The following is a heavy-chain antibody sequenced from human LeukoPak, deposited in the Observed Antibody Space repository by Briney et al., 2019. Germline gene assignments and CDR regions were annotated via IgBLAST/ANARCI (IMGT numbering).Heavy chain of an antibody. J-gene: IGHJ4*02. CDR3: ARGIWSDHLVAYSLDS. D-gene: IGHD5-12*01. Sequence: GSSVTVSCKASGGTFSSYAISWVRQAPGQGLEWMGGIIPIFGTANYAQKFQGRVTITADESTSAAYMELSSLRSEDTAVYYCARGIWSDHLVAYSLDSWGQGTLVTVSS. V-gene: IGHV1-69*01. CDR1: GGTFSSYA. CDR2: IIPIFGTA.